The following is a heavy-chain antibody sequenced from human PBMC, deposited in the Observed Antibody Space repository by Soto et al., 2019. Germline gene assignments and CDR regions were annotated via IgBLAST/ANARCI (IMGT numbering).Heavy chain of an antibody. V-gene: IGHV4-30-2*01. CDR3: ARLLRYPEEYFDY. CDR1: GGSISSGGYS. CDR2: IYHSGST. Sequence: PSETLSLTCAVSGGSISSGGYSWSWIRQPPGKGLEWIGYIYHSGSTYYNPSLKSRVTISVDRSKNQFSLKLSSVTAADTAVYYCARLLRYPEEYFDYWGQGTLVTVSS. J-gene: IGHJ4*02. D-gene: IGHD3-22*01.